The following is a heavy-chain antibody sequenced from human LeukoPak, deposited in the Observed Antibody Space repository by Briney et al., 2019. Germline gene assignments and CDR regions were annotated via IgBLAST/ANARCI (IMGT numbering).Heavy chain of an antibody. J-gene: IGHJ4*02. CDR3: ARAQSSDNYYDSSGYYDPNYFDY. Sequence: GRSLRLSCAASGFTFSSYAMHRVRQAPGKGLEWVALISYDGSNKYYADSVKGRFTVSRNNSKNTLYLQMGSLRAEDMAVYYCARAQSSDNYYDSSGYYDPNYFDYWGQGTLVTVSS. CDR2: ISYDGSNK. CDR1: GFTFSSYA. D-gene: IGHD3-22*01. V-gene: IGHV3-30-3*01.